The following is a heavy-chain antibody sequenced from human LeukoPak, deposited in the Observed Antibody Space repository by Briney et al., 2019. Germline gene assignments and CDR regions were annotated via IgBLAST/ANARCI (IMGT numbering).Heavy chain of an antibody. Sequence: GGSLRLSCAASGFTFSNYAMSWVRQAPGKGLEWVSAISNSGGSTYYSDSVKGRFTISRDNSKNTLYLQMSSLRGEDTAVYYCAKNYESGRGVPYGMDVWGQGTTVTVSS. J-gene: IGHJ6*02. CDR2: ISNSGGST. V-gene: IGHV3-23*01. D-gene: IGHD3-10*01. CDR3: AKNYESGRGVPYGMDV. CDR1: GFTFSNYA.